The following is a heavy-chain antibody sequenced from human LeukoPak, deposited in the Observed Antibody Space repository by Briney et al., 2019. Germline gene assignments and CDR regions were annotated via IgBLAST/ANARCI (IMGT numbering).Heavy chain of an antibody. Sequence: PGGSLRLSCAASGFTFSSHWMHWVRQAPGKGLVWVSRINGAGSSTSYADSVKGRFTVSRDNAKNTLNLQMNSLRAEDMAVYYCARDLFFSDAGYSSGWRAEYFHHWGQGTLVTVSS. D-gene: IGHD6-19*01. CDR1: GFTFSSHW. CDR2: INGAGSST. V-gene: IGHV3-74*01. CDR3: ARDLFFSDAGYSSGWRAEYFHH. J-gene: IGHJ1*01.